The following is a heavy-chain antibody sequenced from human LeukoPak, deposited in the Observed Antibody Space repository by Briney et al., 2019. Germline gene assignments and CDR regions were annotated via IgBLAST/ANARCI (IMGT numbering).Heavy chain of an antibody. V-gene: IGHV5-51*01. CDR2: IYPGDSDT. J-gene: IGHJ4*02. Sequence: GESLKISCKASVYSFTTYWLGWVRQMPGKGLEWMGSIYPGDSDTTYDPSFQGQVTISADKSISTAYLQWNSLKASDTAMYYCALGVAGRFAFWGQGTLVTVSS. D-gene: IGHD6-19*01. CDR3: ALGVAGRFAF. CDR1: VYSFTTYW.